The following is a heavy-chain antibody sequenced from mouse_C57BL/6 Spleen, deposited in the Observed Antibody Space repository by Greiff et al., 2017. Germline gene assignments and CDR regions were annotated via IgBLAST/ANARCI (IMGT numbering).Heavy chain of an antibody. D-gene: IGHD1-1*01. CDR1: GYSITSGYY. V-gene: IGHV3-6*01. CDR3: ARLKYYGSGGDY. J-gene: IGHJ4*01. Sequence: VQLKESGPGLVKPSPSLSLTCSVTGYSITSGYYWNWIRQFPGNKLEWMGYISYDGSNNYNPSLKNRISITRDTSKNQFFLKLNSVTTEDTATYYCARLKYYGSGGDYWGQGTSVTVSS. CDR2: ISYDGSN.